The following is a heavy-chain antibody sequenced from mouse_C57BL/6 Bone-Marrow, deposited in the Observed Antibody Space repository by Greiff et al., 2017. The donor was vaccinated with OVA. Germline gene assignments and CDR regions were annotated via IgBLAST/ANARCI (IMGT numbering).Heavy chain of an antibody. J-gene: IGHJ4*01. Sequence: MQQMESGTELARPGASVKMSCKASGYTFTSYTMHWVKQRPGQGLEWIGYINPSSGYTKYNQKFKDKATLTADKSSSTAYMQLSSLTSEDSAVYYCARSDGDYWGQGTSVTVSS. CDR1: GYTFTSYT. CDR3: ARSDGDY. D-gene: IGHD2-3*01. CDR2: INPSSGYT. V-gene: IGHV1-4*01.